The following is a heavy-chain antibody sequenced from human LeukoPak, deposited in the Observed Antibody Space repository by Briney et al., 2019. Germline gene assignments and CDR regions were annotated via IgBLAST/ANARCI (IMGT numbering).Heavy chain of an antibody. Sequence: ASVKVSCTASGYTFTGYYMHWVRQAPGQGLEWMGWINPNSGGTNYAQKFQGRVTMTRDTSISTAYMELSRLRSDDTAVYYCARDDIAARPYYYYYMDVWGKGTTVTVSS. CDR2: INPNSGGT. CDR3: ARDDIAARPYYYYYMDV. CDR1: GYTFTGYY. D-gene: IGHD6-6*01. V-gene: IGHV1-2*02. J-gene: IGHJ6*03.